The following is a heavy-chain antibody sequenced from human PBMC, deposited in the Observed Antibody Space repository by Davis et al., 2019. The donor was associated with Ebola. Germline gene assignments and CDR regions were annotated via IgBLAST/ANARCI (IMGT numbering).Heavy chain of an antibody. CDR2: IYYSGST. CDR1: GGSISSYY. J-gene: IGHJ4*02. CDR3: ARGAHYYGSGSYYNGKHFDY. V-gene: IGHV4-59*01. Sequence: MPSETLSLTCTVSGGSISSYYWSWIRQPQGKGLEWIGYIYYSGSTNYNPSLKSRVTISVDTSKNQFSLKLSSVTAADTAVYSCARGAHYYGSGSYYNGKHFDYWGQGTLVTVSS. D-gene: IGHD3-10*01.